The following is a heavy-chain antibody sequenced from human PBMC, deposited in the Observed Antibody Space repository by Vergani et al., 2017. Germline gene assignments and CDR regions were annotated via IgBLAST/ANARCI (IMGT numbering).Heavy chain of an antibody. V-gene: IGHV1-46*03. J-gene: IGHJ4*02. Sequence: QVQVVQSGAEVKKSGASVKVSCKTSGYTFSNYYMHWVRQAPGQGLEWMGIINPSGGHTNYAQKFQGRVTMTRDTSTITVYMELSSLRSEDTAIYYCARGDYDILTAYRYWGQGTLVTVSA. D-gene: IGHD3-9*01. CDR3: ARGDYDILTAYRY. CDR1: GYTFSNYY. CDR2: INPSGGHT.